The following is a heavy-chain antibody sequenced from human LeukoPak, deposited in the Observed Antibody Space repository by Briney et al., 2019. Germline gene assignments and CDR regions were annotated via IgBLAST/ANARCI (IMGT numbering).Heavy chain of an antibody. CDR2: ISAYNGNT. D-gene: IGHD3-9*01. CDR1: GYTFTSYG. J-gene: IGHJ3*02. CDR3: ARGNILTGYLGPAFDI. V-gene: IGHV1-18*01. Sequence: GASVKVSCKASGYTFTSYGISWVRQAPGQGLEWMGWISAYNGNTNYAQKLQGRVTMTTDTSTSTAYMELRSLRAEDTAVYYCARGNILTGYLGPAFDIWGQGTMVTVSS.